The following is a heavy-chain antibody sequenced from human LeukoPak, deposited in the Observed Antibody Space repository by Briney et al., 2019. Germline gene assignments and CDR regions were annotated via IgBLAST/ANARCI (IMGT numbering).Heavy chain of an antibody. Sequence: GRSLRLSCAASGFTFSSYAMHWVRQAPGKGLEWVANIKQDGSEKYYVDSVKGRFTISRDNAKNSLYLQMNSLRAEDTAVYYCARDKSVYYDTSGSRFDYWGQGTLVTVSS. CDR2: IKQDGSEK. J-gene: IGHJ4*02. D-gene: IGHD3-22*01. CDR3: ARDKSVYYDTSGSRFDY. V-gene: IGHV3-7*01. CDR1: GFTFSSYA.